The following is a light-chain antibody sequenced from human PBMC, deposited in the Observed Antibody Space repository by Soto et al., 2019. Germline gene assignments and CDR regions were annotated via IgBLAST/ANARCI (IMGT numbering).Light chain of an antibody. CDR2: GAS. J-gene: IGKJ5*01. CDR1: QSVSRNY. V-gene: IGKV3-20*01. CDR3: QHYGSSLSIT. Sequence: ESVLTQSPGTLSLSPGERATLSCRASQSVSRNYLAWYQHKPGQAPRLLICGASSRATGIPDRFSGSGSGTDFTLTISRLEPEDFAVYYCQHYGSSLSITFGQGTRLEIK.